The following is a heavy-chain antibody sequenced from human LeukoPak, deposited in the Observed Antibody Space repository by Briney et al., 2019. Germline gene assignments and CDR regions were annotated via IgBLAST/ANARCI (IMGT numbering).Heavy chain of an antibody. J-gene: IGHJ4*02. CDR1: RFTFEDYA. CDR3: AKRSYDSSGPTD. D-gene: IGHD3-22*01. CDR2: ISGEG. Sequence: GGSLRLSCAASRFTFEDYAVQCVRQVPGKGLEWVSLISGEGSVKGRFTISRDNSKKSLYLKMNSLRTEDTALYYCAKRSYDSSGPTDWGQGTLVTVSS. V-gene: IGHV3-43*02.